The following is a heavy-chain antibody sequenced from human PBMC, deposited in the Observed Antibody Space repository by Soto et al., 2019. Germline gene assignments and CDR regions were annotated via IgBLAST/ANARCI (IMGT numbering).Heavy chain of an antibody. CDR1: GFTVSSKY. J-gene: IGHJ4*02. CDR2: IQSGGTT. Sequence: GGSLRLSCAASGFTVSSKYMTWVRQAPGKGLEWVSLIQSGGTTYYADSVKGRFSISRDNSMNTLYLQMSSLRAEDTAVYYCVKSQDIVVVVAAPFDYWGQGTLVTVSS. D-gene: IGHD2-15*01. CDR3: VKSQDIVVVVAAPFDY. V-gene: IGHV3-66*01.